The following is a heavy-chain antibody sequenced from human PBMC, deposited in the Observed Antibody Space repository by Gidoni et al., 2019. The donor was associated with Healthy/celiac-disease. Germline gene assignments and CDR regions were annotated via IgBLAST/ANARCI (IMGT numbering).Heavy chain of an antibody. D-gene: IGHD3-22*01. CDR3: ARLHPYYYDSSYFDY. CDR2: IYYSGST. CDR1: GGSISSYY. Sequence: QVQLQESGPGLVKPSETLSLTCTVPGGSISSYYWSWIRQPPGKGLEWIGYIYYSGSTNYNPSLKSRVTISVDTSKNQFSLKLSSVTAADTAVYYCARLHPYYYDSSYFDYWGQGTLVTVSS. J-gene: IGHJ4*02. V-gene: IGHV4-59*01.